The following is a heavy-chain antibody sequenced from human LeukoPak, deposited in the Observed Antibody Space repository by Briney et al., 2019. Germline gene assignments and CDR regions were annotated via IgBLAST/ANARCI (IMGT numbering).Heavy chain of an antibody. V-gene: IGHV3-30-3*01. CDR2: ISYDGSNK. D-gene: IGHD3-10*01. CDR1: GFTFSSYA. CDR3: WNYGPGSY. J-gene: IGHJ4*02. Sequence: GGSLRLSCAASGFTFSSYAMHWVRQAPGKGLEWVAVISYDGSNKYYADSVKGRFTISRDNSKNTLYLQMNSLRAEDTAVYYCWNYGPGSYWGQGTLVTVSS.